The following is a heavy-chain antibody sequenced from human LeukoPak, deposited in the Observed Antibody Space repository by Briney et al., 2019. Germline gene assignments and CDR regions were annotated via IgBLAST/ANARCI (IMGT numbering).Heavy chain of an antibody. J-gene: IGHJ4*02. Sequence: ASLKLSCKASRVTFSSDAINWVRQAPGQGLEWMGGIIATFGAANSAQTFQGRVTITADGSTSTAYMELSSLRSADTAVYYCARMGYDMVTGYYKRSYYFDYWGQGTLVTVSS. CDR1: RVTFSSDA. V-gene: IGHV1-69*13. CDR2: IIATFGAA. CDR3: ARMGYDMVTGYYKRSYYFDY. D-gene: IGHD3-9*01.